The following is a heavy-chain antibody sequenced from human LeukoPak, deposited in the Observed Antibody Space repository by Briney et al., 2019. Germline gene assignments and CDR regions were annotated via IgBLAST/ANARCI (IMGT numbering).Heavy chain of an antibody. CDR3: ARSSEMATITSPFDY. CDR2: INPNSGGT. D-gene: IGHD5-24*01. J-gene: IGHJ4*02. Sequence: GASVKVSCKASGYTFTGYSMNWVRQAPGQGLEWMGWINPNSGGTNYAQKFQGRVAMTRATSINTVYMELSRPRSDDTAVYYCARSSEMATITSPFDYWGQGTLVTVSS. V-gene: IGHV1-2*02. CDR1: GYTFTGYS.